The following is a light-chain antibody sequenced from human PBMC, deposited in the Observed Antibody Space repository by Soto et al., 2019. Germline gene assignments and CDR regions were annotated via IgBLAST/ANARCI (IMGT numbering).Light chain of an antibody. CDR2: DVF. CDR1: QDISKY. CDR3: QQYDQLPIT. V-gene: IGKV1-33*01. J-gene: IGKJ4*01. Sequence: DIQITQSASSLPASVGDTVTISCQASQDISKYLNWFQQKPGKAPKLLIYDVFNVETGVPSRFSGRGSGTDFTLIICNLQPEDFATYYCQQYDQLPITFGGGTKVDIK.